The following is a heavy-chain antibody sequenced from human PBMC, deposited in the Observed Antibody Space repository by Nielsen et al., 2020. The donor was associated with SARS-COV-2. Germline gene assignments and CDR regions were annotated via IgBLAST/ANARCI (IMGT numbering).Heavy chain of an antibody. Sequence: GGSLRLSCAASGFTFSNAWMSWVRQAPGKGLEWVGRIKSKTDGGTTDYAAPVKGRFTISRDDSKNTLYLQMNSLKTEDTVVYYCTTKFTIAVAGTLDYWGQGTLVTVSS. J-gene: IGHJ4*02. CDR2: IKSKTDGGTT. V-gene: IGHV3-15*01. CDR1: GFTFSNAW. D-gene: IGHD6-19*01. CDR3: TTKFTIAVAGTLDY.